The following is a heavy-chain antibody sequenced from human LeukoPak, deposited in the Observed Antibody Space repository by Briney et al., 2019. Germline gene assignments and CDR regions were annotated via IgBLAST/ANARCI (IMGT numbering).Heavy chain of an antibody. CDR1: GGSISTHY. J-gene: IGHJ4*02. D-gene: IGHD5-24*01. V-gene: IGHV4-4*07. CDR2: ISTTGST. CDR3: AREVEMATQFDY. Sequence: RPSETLSLTCTASGGSISTHYWSWIPQPAGKGLEWIGRISTTGSTNSNPSLKSRVTMSIDTSKNQFSLKLSSVTAADTAVYYCAREVEMATQFDYWGQGTLVTVSS.